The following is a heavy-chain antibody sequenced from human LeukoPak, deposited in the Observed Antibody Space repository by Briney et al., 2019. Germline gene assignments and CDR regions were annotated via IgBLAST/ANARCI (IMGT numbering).Heavy chain of an antibody. CDR1: GGSISSYY. V-gene: IGHV4-59*12. CDR3: ARRLRHYDIVTGYYAYFDR. J-gene: IGHJ4*02. CDR2: VYYSGST. D-gene: IGHD3-9*01. Sequence: SETLSLTCTVSGGSISSYYWSWIRQPPGKGLEWIGCVYYSGSTNYNPSLKSRVTISVDMAKNQFSLKLTSVTAADTAAYYCARRLRHYDIVTGYYAYFDRWGQGTLVTVSS.